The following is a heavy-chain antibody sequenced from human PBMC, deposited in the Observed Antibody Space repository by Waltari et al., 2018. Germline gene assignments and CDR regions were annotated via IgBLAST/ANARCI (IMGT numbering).Heavy chain of an antibody. J-gene: IGHJ4*02. V-gene: IGHV3-30*01. Sequence: QVQLVESGGGVVQPGRSLRLSCTVSGWTFGHYAMDWVRQAPGKGLEWVAIISSDSVSKFYADSVNGRFTISRDNSKNTMYLEMNGLRPEDTAVYYCAGPWGYYSDDGHYLDYWGPGTQVIVSP. CDR1: GWTFGHYA. CDR3: AGPWGYYSDDGHYLDY. CDR2: ISSDSVSK. D-gene: IGHD3-22*01.